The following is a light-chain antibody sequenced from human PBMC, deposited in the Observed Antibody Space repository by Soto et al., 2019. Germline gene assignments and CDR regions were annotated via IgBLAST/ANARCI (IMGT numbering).Light chain of an antibody. V-gene: IGKV3-20*01. Sequence: DIVLTQSPGTLSLSPGERVILSCRTSQSISSSALAWYQQKPGQAPSLLIYGSSRRATGITDRFSGSGSGTDFTLTISSLEPEDFAVYFCQQYVTSPYTFGQGTKLEI. CDR1: QSISSSA. CDR3: QQYVTSPYT. J-gene: IGKJ2*01. CDR2: GSS.